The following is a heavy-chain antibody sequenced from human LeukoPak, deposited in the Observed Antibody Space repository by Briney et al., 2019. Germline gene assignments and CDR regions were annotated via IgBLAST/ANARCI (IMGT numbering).Heavy chain of an antibody. Sequence: GGSLRLSCTASGFTFSTYAMSWVRQAPGKGLEWVSTISGSAGATYSADSVRGRFTMSRDNSKHTLSLQMNSLRAEDTAVYYCARGVTYLGDFDYWGQGTLVTVSS. CDR2: ISGSAGAT. J-gene: IGHJ4*02. CDR1: GFTFSTYA. D-gene: IGHD3-10*01. V-gene: IGHV3-23*01. CDR3: ARGVTYLGDFDY.